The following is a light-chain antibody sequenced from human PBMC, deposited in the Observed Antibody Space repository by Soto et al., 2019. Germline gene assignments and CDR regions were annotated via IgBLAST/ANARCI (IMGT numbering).Light chain of an antibody. CDR3: QSYDTALNVYVV. CDR2: GDT. CDR1: SSNIGAGFD. J-gene: IGLJ2*01. Sequence: QSALTQPPSVSGAPGQRVTISCTGSSSNIGAGFDVHWYQQLPGTAPRLLIYGDTNRPSGVPDRFSGSKSATSASLVITGLQAEDEADYYCQSYDTALNVYVVFGGGTKLTVL. V-gene: IGLV1-40*01.